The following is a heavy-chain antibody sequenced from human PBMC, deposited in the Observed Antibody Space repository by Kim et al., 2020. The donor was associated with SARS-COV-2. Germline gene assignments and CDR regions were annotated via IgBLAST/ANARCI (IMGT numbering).Heavy chain of an antibody. J-gene: IGHJ4*02. V-gene: IGHV4-34*01. CDR3: ASRRTTYYDFWSGWPFDY. Sequence: KSRVTISVDTSKDQFSLKLSSVTAADTAVYYCASRRTTYYDFWSGWPFDYWGQGTLVTVSS. D-gene: IGHD3-3*01.